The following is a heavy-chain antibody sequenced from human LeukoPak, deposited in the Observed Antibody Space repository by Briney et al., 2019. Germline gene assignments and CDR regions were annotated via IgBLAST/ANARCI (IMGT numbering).Heavy chain of an antibody. J-gene: IGHJ6*03. V-gene: IGHV1-69*13. CDR1: GGTFSSYA. CDR2: IIPIFGTA. CDR3: ASSKFGITGTTGYYYYYMDV. Sequence: WASVKVSCKASGGTFSSYAISWVRQAPGQGLEWMGGIIPIFGTANYAQKFQGRVTITADESTSTAYMELSSLRSEDTAVYYCASSKFGITGTTGYYYYYMDVWGKGTTVTVSS. D-gene: IGHD1-7*01.